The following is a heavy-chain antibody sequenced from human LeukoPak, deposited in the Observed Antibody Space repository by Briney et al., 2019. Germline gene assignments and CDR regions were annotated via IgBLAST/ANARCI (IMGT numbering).Heavy chain of an antibody. CDR3: ARDWRRNYYDSSGYYAFDI. V-gene: IGHV4-34*01. Sequence: SETLSLTCAVYGGSFSGYYWSWIRQPPGKGLEWIGEINHSGSTNYNPSLKSRVTMSVDTSKNQFSLKLSSVTAADTAVYYCARDWRRNYYDSSGYYAFDIWGQGTMVTVSS. CDR2: INHSGST. D-gene: IGHD3-22*01. CDR1: GGSFSGYY. J-gene: IGHJ3*02.